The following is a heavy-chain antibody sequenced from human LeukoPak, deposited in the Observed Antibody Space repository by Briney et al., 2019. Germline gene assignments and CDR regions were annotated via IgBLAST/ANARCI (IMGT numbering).Heavy chain of an antibody. CDR3: AKTTVTAYYFDY. D-gene: IGHD2-21*02. CDR2: IYSVGTT. J-gene: IGHJ4*02. CDR1: GFTVSSNY. V-gene: IGHV3-53*01. Sequence: PGGSLRLSCAASGFTVSSNYMSWVRQAPGKGLEWVSVIYSVGTTYYADSVKGRFTISRDNSKNTLYLQMNSLRAEDTAVYYCAKTTVTAYYFDYWGQGTLVTVSS.